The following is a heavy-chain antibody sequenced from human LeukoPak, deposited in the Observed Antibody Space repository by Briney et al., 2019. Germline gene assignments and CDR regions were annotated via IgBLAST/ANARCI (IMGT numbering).Heavy chain of an antibody. CDR1: GFTFSSYG. J-gene: IGHJ4*02. CDR3: AKDVGSYGYDY. V-gene: IGHV3-30*18. CDR2: ISYDGSRQ. D-gene: IGHD3-16*01. Sequence: PGGSLRLSCAASGFTFSSYGMQGVRQAPGKGLEWVALISYDGSRQYYAESVKGRFTISRDQSKNTLYLQMNSLRAEDTALYYCAKDVGSYGYDYWGQGTLVTVSS.